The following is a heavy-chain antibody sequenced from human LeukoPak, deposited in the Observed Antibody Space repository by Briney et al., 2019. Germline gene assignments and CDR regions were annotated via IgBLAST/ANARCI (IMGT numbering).Heavy chain of an antibody. D-gene: IGHD3-22*01. CDR2: INPNSGGT. J-gene: IGHJ5*02. Sequence: GASVKVSCTASGHTFTGYYMHSVRQAPGQGLEWMGWINPNSGGTDYAQKFQGRVTMTRDTSISTAYMEVSRLRSDDTAVYYCARDYYDSSGYSRFDPWGQGTLVTVSS. CDR3: ARDYYDSSGYSRFDP. V-gene: IGHV1-2*02. CDR1: GHTFTGYY.